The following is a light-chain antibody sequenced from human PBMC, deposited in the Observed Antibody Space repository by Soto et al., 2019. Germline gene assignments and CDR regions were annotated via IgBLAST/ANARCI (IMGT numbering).Light chain of an antibody. V-gene: IGLV2-14*01. CDR2: EVS. CDR3: SSYTSSSTPHV. CDR1: SSDVGGYNY. Sequence: QSVLTQPASVSGSPGQSITISCTGTSSDVGGYNYVSWYQQHPGKAPKLMIYEVSNRPSGVSNRFSGSKSGNTASLTISGLQAEDEADYYCSSYTSSSTPHVFGTGTQVTVL. J-gene: IGLJ1*01.